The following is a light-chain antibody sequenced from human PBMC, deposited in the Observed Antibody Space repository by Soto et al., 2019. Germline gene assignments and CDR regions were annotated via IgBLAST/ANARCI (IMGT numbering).Light chain of an antibody. V-gene: IGLV2-8*01. Sequence: QSALTQPPSASGSPGQSVTISCTGTSSDVGGYNYVSWYQQHPDKAPKLMIYEVTKRPSGAPDRFSGSKSGNTASLTVSGLQAEDEADYYCSSYAGSNNLGVFGTGTKLTVL. CDR1: SSDVGGYNY. CDR2: EVT. CDR3: SSYAGSNNLGV. J-gene: IGLJ1*01.